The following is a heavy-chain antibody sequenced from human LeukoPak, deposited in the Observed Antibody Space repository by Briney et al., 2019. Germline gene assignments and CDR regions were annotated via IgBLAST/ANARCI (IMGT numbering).Heavy chain of an antibody. J-gene: IGHJ3*02. CDR1: GGTFSSYA. D-gene: IGHD2-21*01. CDR2: IIPIFGTA. V-gene: IGHV1-69*06. CDR3: ARVPGGANGAFDI. Sequence: ASVKVSCKASGGTFSSYAISWVRRAPGQGLEWMAGIIPIFGTANYAQKFQGRVTITADKSTSTAYMELSSLRSEDTAVYYCARVPGGANGAFDIWGQGTMVTVSS.